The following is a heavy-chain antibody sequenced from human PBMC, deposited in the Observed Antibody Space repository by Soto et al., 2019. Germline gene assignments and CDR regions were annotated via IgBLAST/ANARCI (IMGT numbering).Heavy chain of an antibody. Sequence: PSETLSLTCTVSGGSISSYYWSWIRQPPGKGLEWIGYIYYSGSTNYNPSLKSRVTISVDTSKNQFSLKLSSVTAADTAVYYCARSGQILIQDIWGQGTMVTVXS. CDR3: ARSGQILIQDI. V-gene: IGHV4-59*01. CDR2: IYYSGST. CDR1: GGSISSYY. D-gene: IGHD5-18*01. J-gene: IGHJ3*02.